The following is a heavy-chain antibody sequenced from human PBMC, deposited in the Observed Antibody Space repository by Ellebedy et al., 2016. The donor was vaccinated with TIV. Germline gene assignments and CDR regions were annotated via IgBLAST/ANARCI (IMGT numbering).Heavy chain of an antibody. CDR1: GGSISSSSYY. CDR2: IYHSGST. V-gene: IGHV4-39*07. CDR3: ARGRIQLDY. J-gene: IGHJ4*02. Sequence: MPSETLSLTCTVSGGSISSSSYYWGWIRQPPGKGLEWIGYIYHSGSTYYNPSLKSRVTISVDRSKNQFSLKLSSVTAADTAVYYCARGRIQLDYWGQGTLVTVSS.